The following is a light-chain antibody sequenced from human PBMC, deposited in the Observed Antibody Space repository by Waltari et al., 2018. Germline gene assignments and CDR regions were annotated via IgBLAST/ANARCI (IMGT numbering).Light chain of an antibody. Sequence: EIVLTQSPGTLSLSPGERATLSCRASQSVRSSYLAWYQQKPGQAPRLLIYGASSRATSSPDRFRGSGAGTDFTLTISRLEPEDFAVYYCQQYGSSPPWTFGQGTKVEIK. J-gene: IGKJ1*01. CDR2: GAS. V-gene: IGKV3-20*01. CDR1: QSVRSSY. CDR3: QQYGSSPPWT.